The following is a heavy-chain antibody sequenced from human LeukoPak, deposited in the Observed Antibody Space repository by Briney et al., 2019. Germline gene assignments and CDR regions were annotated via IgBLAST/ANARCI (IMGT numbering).Heavy chain of an antibody. J-gene: IGHJ5*01. CDR3: ARGDVVRGVSWFDS. CDR1: GYTFTSYW. V-gene: IGHV5-51*01. D-gene: IGHD2-21*02. CDR2: IYPGDSDT. Sequence: GESLKISCQGSGYTFTSYWIGRVRQMPVKGLEWMGSIYPGDSDTKYSPSFQGQVTISVDKSTNTAYLQWKSLKASDTATYYCARGDVVRGVSWFDSWGQGALVTVSS.